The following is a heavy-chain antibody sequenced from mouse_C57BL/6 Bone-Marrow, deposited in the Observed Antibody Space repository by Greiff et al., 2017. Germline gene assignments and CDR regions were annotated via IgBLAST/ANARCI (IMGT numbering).Heavy chain of an antibody. V-gene: IGHV1-54*01. CDR3: ARDHYYGSRSWFAY. Sequence: QVQLQQSGAELVRPGTSVKVSCKASGYAFTNYLIEWVKQRLGQGLEWIGVINPGSGGTNYNEKFKGKATLTADKSSSTAYMQLSSLTSEDSAVYFCARDHYYGSRSWFAYWGQGTLVTVSA. CDR1: GYAFTNYL. J-gene: IGHJ3*01. CDR2: INPGSGGT. D-gene: IGHD1-1*01.